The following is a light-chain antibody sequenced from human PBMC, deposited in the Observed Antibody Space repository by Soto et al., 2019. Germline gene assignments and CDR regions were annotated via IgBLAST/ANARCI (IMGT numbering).Light chain of an antibody. Sequence: DIQMTQSPSSLSASVGDRVTITCRASQDISVYLAWYQQKPGKVPKLLIYSASTLQSGVPSRFSGSGSGTDFTLTISSLQPEDVATYYCQKFNTAPLTFGQGPRLAMK. CDR1: QDISVY. J-gene: IGKJ5*01. CDR3: QKFNTAPLT. CDR2: SAS. V-gene: IGKV1-27*01.